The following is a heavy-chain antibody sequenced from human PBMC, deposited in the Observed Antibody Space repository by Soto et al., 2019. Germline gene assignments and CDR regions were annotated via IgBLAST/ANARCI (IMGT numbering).Heavy chain of an antibody. CDR2: IIPIFGTA. CDR3: ARGNFGVRPTDY. CDR1: GGTFSSYA. D-gene: IGHD3-3*01. V-gene: IGHV1-69*13. J-gene: IGHJ4*02. Sequence: ASVKVSCKASGGTFSSYAISWVRQAPGQGLEWMGGIIPIFGTANYAQKFQGRVTITADESTSTAYMELSSLRSEDTAVYYCARGNFGVRPTDYWGQGTLVTVSS.